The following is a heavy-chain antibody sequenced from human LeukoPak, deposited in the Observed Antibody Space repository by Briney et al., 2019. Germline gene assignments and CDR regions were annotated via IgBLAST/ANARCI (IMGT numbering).Heavy chain of an antibody. D-gene: IGHD3-10*01. V-gene: IGHV1-18*01. CDR2: ISAYNGNT. CDR1: GYTFTSYG. Sequence: ASVKVSCKASGYTFTSYGISWVRQAPGQGLEWMGWISAYNGNTNYAQKLQGRVTMTEDTSTDTAYMELSSLRSEDTAVYYCATFRGPFDYWGQGTLVTVSS. J-gene: IGHJ4*02. CDR3: ATFRGPFDY.